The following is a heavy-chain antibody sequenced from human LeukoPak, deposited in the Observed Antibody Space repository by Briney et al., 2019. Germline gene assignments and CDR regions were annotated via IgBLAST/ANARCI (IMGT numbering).Heavy chain of an antibody. CDR2: INPNSGGT. Sequence: ASVKVSCKASGYTFTDYSMHWVRQAPGQGLEWMGWINPNSGGTNYAQKFQGRVTMTRDTSISTAYMELSRLRSDDTAVYYCTRDGPNPNLYFFDYWGQGTLVTVSS. CDR1: GYTFTDYS. D-gene: IGHD1-14*01. CDR3: TRDGPNPNLYFFDY. J-gene: IGHJ4*02. V-gene: IGHV1-2*02.